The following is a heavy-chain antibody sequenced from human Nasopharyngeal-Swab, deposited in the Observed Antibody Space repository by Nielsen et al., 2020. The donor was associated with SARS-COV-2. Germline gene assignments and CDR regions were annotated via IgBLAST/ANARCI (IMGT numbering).Heavy chain of an antibody. D-gene: IGHD6-13*01. J-gene: IGHJ5*02. CDR2: IYYSGRT. V-gene: IGHV4-39*01. CDR3: ARWRIAAAGNNWFDP. Sequence: RQAPGKGLEWIGSIYYSGRTYYNPSLKSRVTISVDTSKNQFSLKLSSVTAADTAVYYCARWRIAAAGNNWFDPWGQGTLVTVSS.